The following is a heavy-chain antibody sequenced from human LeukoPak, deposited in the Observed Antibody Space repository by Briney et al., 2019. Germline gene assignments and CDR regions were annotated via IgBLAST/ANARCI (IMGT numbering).Heavy chain of an antibody. Sequence: SETLSLTCAVSGGSISSGSYSWSWIRQPPGKGLEWIGYIYPRGSTYYNPSLKSRVILSLDKSANQISLNLSSVTAADTAVYYCARHRRWLRGVDLAFDIWGQGTMVTVSS. CDR3: ARHRRWLRGVDLAFDI. CDR1: GGSISSGSYS. D-gene: IGHD5-24*01. J-gene: IGHJ3*02. V-gene: IGHV4-30-2*01. CDR2: IYPRGST.